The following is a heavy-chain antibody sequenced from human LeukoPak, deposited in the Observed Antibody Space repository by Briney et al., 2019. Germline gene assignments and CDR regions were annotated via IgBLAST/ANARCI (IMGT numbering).Heavy chain of an antibody. V-gene: IGHV1-2*04. J-gene: IGHJ5*02. CDR2: INPNSGGT. CDR1: GYTFTGYY. CDR3: AREAPGYCSGGSCSNWFDP. D-gene: IGHD2-15*01. Sequence: ASVKVSCKASGYTFTGYYMHWVRQAPGQGLEWMGWINPNSGGTNYAQKFQGWVTMTRDTSISTAYMELSRLRSDDTVVYYCAREAPGYCSGGSCSNWFDPWGQGTLVTVSS.